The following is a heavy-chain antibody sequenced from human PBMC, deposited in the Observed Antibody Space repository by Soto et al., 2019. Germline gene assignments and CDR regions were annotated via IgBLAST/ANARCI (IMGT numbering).Heavy chain of an antibody. CDR3: AIRSVATQQPGALDI. Sequence: QVQLLQSAAEVKRPGASVNVSCKASGYTFTDYGVSWVRQAPGQGLEWMGWISTYNGNTNYAQKFRGRVTMTRDTSTGTAYMDLRSLRSDDTAVYYWAIRSVATQQPGALDIWGQGTRVTVSS. V-gene: IGHV1-18*01. CDR1: GYTFTDYG. D-gene: IGHD5-18*01. J-gene: IGHJ3*02. CDR2: ISTYNGNT.